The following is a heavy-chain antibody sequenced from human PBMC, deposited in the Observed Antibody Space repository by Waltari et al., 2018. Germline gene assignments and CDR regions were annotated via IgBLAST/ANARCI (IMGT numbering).Heavy chain of an antibody. CDR2: LNKGGEYK. CDR3: ARGKAFDP. CDR1: GFSFDEYS. Sequence: VRLVESGGGRVEPGESLRLSCVGSGFSFDEYSMNWVRQAPGKGLEGVSSLNKGGEYKGYADSVEGRFTISRDNDKNTLYLQMNDLRVDDTAIYYCARGKAFDPWGQGTRVNVSS. V-gene: IGHV3-21*06. J-gene: IGHJ5*02.